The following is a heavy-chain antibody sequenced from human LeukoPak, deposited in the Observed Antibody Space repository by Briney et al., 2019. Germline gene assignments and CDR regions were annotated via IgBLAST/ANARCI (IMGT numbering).Heavy chain of an antibody. J-gene: IGHJ4*02. CDR2: INQDGSEK. Sequence: PGGSLRLSCAASGFTFSSYSMNWVRQAPGKGLEWVANINQDGSEKYYADSVKGRFTISRDNSQNTLYLQMNSLRNEDTAVYYCARDDGSYSRSPGFDNWGQGTLVTVSS. V-gene: IGHV3-7*01. D-gene: IGHD1-26*01. CDR3: ARDDGSYSRSPGFDN. CDR1: GFTFSSYS.